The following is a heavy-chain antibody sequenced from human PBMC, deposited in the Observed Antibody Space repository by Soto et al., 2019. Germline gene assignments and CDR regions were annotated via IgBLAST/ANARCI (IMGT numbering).Heavy chain of an antibody. J-gene: IGHJ5*02. CDR1: GGSISSYY. Sequence: QVQLQESGPGLVKPSETLSLTCTVSGGSISSYYWSWIRQPPGKGLEWIGYIYYSGRTNYNPSLKSRVTISLDTSKNQFSLKLSSVTAADTAVYYCARGYRSSTICYIWDNWSDPWGQGTLVTVSS. CDR2: IYYSGRT. D-gene: IGHD2-2*02. V-gene: IGHV4-59*01. CDR3: ARGYRSSTICYIWDNWSDP.